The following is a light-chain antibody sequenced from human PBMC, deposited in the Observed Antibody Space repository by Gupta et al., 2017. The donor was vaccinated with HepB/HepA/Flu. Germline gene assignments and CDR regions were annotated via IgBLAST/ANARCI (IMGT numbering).Light chain of an antibody. J-gene: IGKJ5*01. CDR1: QSLSSSY. CDR2: GAS. V-gene: IGKV3-20*01. CDR3: QEYGSCIT. Sequence: EIVLTQSPGTLSLSPGERATLSCRASQSLSSSYLDWYQQKPGQAPRLIIYGASSRANGIPARLNGSGAVTDFTRTSSRLENRDFAGYYGQEYGSCITFGQGTRLEIK.